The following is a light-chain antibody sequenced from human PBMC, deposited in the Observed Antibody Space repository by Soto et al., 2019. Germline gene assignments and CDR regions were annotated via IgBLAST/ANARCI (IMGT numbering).Light chain of an antibody. CDR1: HDVRSW. V-gene: IGKV1-12*02. CDR2: GAS. CDR3: QQANGDPWT. J-gene: IGKJ1*01. Sequence: DIKMTQSPSSVSAYVGDRVTISCRASHDVRSWLDWYQQKPGKAPNLLIYGASTLQSGVPSRFSGSGSGTDFTLTISSLQPEDFATYYCQQANGDPWTFGQGTKVEIK.